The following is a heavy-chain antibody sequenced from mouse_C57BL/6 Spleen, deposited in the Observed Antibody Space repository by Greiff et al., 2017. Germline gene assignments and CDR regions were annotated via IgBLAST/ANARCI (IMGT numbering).Heavy chain of an antibody. CDR3: ARSTNWAYFDY. V-gene: IGHV1-69*01. J-gene: IGHJ2*01. CDR1: GYTFTSYW. D-gene: IGHD4-1*01. Sequence: VQLQQPGAELVMPGASVKLSCKASGYTFTSYWMHWVKQRPGQGLEWIGEIDPSDSYTNYNQKFKGKSTLTVDKSSSTAYMQLSSLTSEDSAVYYCARSTNWAYFDYWGQGTTLTVSS. CDR2: IDPSDSYT.